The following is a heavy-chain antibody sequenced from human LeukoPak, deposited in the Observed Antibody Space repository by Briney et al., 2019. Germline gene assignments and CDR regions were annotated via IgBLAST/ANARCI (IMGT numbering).Heavy chain of an antibody. CDR2: NNTNTGNP. V-gene: IGHV7-4-1*02. D-gene: IGHD3-9*01. CDR3: ARAVGYFDWLLYPDFDY. J-gene: IGHJ4*02. CDR1: GYTFTSYA. Sequence: GASVKVSCKASGYTFTSYAMNWVRQAPGQGLEWMGWNNTNTGNPTYAQGFTGRFVFSLDASVSTAYLQISSLKAEDTAVYYCARAVGYFDWLLYPDFDYWGQGTLVTVSS.